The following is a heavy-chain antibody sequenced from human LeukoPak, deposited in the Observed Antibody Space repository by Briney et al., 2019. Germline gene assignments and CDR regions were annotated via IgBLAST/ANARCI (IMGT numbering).Heavy chain of an antibody. J-gene: IGHJ4*02. Sequence: SETLSLTCTVSGGSISSGDYYWSWIRQPPGKGLEWIGYIYYSGSTNYNPSLKSRVTISVDTSKNQFSLKLSSVTAADTAVYYCARLPQSRGYSYGYFDYWGQGTLVTVSS. CDR2: IYYSGST. D-gene: IGHD5-18*01. V-gene: IGHV4-61*08. CDR1: GGSISSGDYY. CDR3: ARLPQSRGYSYGYFDY.